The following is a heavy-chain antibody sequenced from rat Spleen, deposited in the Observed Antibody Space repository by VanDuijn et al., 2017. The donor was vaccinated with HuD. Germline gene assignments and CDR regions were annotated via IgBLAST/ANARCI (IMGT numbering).Heavy chain of an antibody. CDR1: GVTLSDYY. J-gene: IGHJ3*01. CDR2: ISSDGGRN. Sequence: EVQLVESDGGLVQPGRSLKLSCAASGVTLSDYYMAWVRQAPTKGLEWVTTISSDGGRNFYRDSVKGRFTISRDNAKSTLYLQIDSLRSEDTATYYCAKVLSGSFDYWGQGTLVTVSS. CDR3: AKVLSGSFDY. D-gene: IGHD5-1*01. V-gene: IGHV5-29*01.